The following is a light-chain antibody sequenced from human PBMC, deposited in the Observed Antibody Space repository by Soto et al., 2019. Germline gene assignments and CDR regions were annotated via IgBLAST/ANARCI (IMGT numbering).Light chain of an antibody. Sequence: DILMTQSPLSLPVTPGEPAAISCSSSQSLLHSNGYNYLDWYLQKPGQSPQILIYLGSNRASGVPDRFSGSGSGTDFTLKISRVEAEDVGVYYCMQPLQSWTFGKGTTVDIK. V-gene: IGKV2-28*01. CDR2: LGS. CDR3: MQPLQSWT. CDR1: QSLLHSNGYNY. J-gene: IGKJ1*01.